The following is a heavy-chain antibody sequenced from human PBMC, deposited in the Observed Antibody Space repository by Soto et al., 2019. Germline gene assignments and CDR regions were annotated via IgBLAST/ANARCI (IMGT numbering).Heavy chain of an antibody. CDR1: GFTFDDYA. J-gene: IGHJ6*02. V-gene: IGHV3-9*01. D-gene: IGHD3-3*01. CDR2: ISWNSGSI. Sequence: GGSLRLSCAASGFTFDDYAMHWVRQAPGKGLEWVSGISWNSGSIGYADSVKGRFTISRDNAKNSLYLQMNSLRAEDTALYYCAKGYHTIFGVVIKDLFPEDYYYGMDVWGQGTTVTVSS. CDR3: AKGYHTIFGVVIKDLFPEDYYYGMDV.